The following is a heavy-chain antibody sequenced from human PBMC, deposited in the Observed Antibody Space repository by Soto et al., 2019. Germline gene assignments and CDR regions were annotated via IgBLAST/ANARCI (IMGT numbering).Heavy chain of an antibody. D-gene: IGHD3-10*01. CDR2: INHSGST. CDR1: GVSLSGYY. V-gene: IGHV4-34*01. Sequence: SETLSLTCAVYGVSLSGYYWSWIRQPPGKGLEWIGEINHSGSTNYNPSLKSRVTISVDTSKNQFSLKLSSVTAADTAVYYCARGRYYGSGSYHRRNWFDPWGQGTLVTVSS. CDR3: ARGRYYGSGSYHRRNWFDP. J-gene: IGHJ5*02.